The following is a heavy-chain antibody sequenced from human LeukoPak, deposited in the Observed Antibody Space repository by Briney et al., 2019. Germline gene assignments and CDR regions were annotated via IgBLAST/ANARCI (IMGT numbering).Heavy chain of an antibody. Sequence: PSETLSLTCTVSGGSISSGGYYWSWIRQHPGKGLEWIGYIYYSGSTYYNLSLKSRVTISVDTSKNQFSLKLSSVTAADTAVYYCARATMIVVEVDYWGQGTLVTVSS. V-gene: IGHV4-31*03. CDR2: IYYSGST. CDR3: ARATMIVVEVDY. D-gene: IGHD3-22*01. CDR1: GGSISSGGYY. J-gene: IGHJ4*02.